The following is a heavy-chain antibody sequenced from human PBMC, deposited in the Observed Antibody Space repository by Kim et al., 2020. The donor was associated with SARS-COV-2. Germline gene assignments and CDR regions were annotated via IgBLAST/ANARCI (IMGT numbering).Heavy chain of an antibody. Sequence: SVKVSCKASGGTFSSYAISWVRQAPGQGLEWMGGIIPIFGTANYAQKFQGRVTITADESTSTAYMELSSLRSEDTAVYYCARDGVEVRGYSYGNYYYYGMDVWGQGTTVTVSS. CDR1: GGTFSSYA. V-gene: IGHV1-69*13. J-gene: IGHJ6*02. D-gene: IGHD5-18*01. CDR2: IIPIFGTA. CDR3: ARDGVEVRGYSYGNYYYYGMDV.